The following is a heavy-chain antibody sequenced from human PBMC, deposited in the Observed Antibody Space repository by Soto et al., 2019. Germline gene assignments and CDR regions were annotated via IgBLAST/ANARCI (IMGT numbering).Heavy chain of an antibody. D-gene: IGHD3-9*01. CDR2: IYSGGST. Sequence: GGSLRLSCAASGFTVSSNYMSWVRQAPGKGLEWVSVIYSGGSTYYADSVKGRFTISRDNSKNTLYLQMNSLRAEDTAVYYCVRDFNPGYYDILTCYFTRFDYWGQGTLVTVSS. CDR3: VRDFNPGYYDILTCYFTRFDY. J-gene: IGHJ4*02. CDR1: GFTVSSNY. V-gene: IGHV3-66*01.